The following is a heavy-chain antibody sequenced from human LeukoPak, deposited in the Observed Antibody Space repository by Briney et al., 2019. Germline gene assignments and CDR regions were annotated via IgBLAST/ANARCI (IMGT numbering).Heavy chain of an antibody. CDR3: ARSGHYYDSSNWYFDL. J-gene: IGHJ2*01. D-gene: IGHD3-22*01. Sequence: GASVKVSCKTSGYTFTSYDISWVRQATGQGLEWMGWMNPNSGNTGYAQKFQGRVTITADKFTSTAYMELSSLRSEDTAVYYCARSGHYYDSSNWYFDLWGRGTLVTVSS. CDR1: GYTFTSYD. V-gene: IGHV1-8*01. CDR2: MNPNSGNT.